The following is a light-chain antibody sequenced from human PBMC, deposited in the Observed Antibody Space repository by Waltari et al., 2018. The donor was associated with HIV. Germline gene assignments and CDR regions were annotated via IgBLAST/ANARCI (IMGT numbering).Light chain of an antibody. V-gene: IGLV2-14*03. CDR1: PSDIVPLHY. J-gene: IGLJ3*02. CDR2: EVY. Sequence: QSALTQPAYVSGSPGQSITISCSRPPSDIVPLHYVSWYPQHPGNVPKLIFFEVYYRPAGVSDRFSASKSGNTASLTISDLQAEDEADYFCSSYSTRNFLMFGGGTKLTVL. CDR3: SSYSTRNFLM.